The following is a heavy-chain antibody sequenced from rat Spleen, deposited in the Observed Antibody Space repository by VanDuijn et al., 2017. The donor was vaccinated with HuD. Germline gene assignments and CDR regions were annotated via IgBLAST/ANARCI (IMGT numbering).Heavy chain of an antibody. D-gene: IGHD5-1*01. CDR2: ISYEGSST. V-gene: IGHV5-20*01. Sequence: EVQLVESGGGLVQPGRSLKLSCAASGFTFSDYYMAWVRQAPKKGLEWVASISYEGSSTYYRDSVKGRFTISRDNAKSSLYLQMDSLRSEDTATYYCTKVLSGSFDYWGQGVMVTVSS. CDR1: GFTFSDYY. CDR3: TKVLSGSFDY. J-gene: IGHJ2*01.